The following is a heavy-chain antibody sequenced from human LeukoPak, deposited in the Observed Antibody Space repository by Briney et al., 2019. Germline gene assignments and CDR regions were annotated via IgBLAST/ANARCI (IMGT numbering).Heavy chain of an antibody. Sequence: SETLSLTCTVSGGSISGYYWSWIRQPPGKGLEWIGYIHDSGRTSYNPSLKSRVTMSGDTSNNQFSLKLSSVTAADTAIYYCARYYYDTSGYSSGFDYWGQGTLVTVSS. CDR3: ARYYYDTSGYSSGFDY. J-gene: IGHJ4*02. CDR1: GGSISGYY. CDR2: IHDSGRT. D-gene: IGHD3-22*01. V-gene: IGHV4-59*08.